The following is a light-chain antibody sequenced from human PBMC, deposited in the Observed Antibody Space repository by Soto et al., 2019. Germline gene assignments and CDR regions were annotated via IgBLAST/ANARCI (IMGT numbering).Light chain of an antibody. CDR2: AAS. J-gene: IGKJ1*01. CDR1: QSVSSN. Sequence: EIVLTQSPATLSVSPGERATLSCRASQSVSSNLAWYQHKPGQAPRLLIYAASTRATGIPARFSGSGSGTDFTLTISSLQSEDFALYYCQQYQNLWTFGQGTEVEI. CDR3: QQYQNLWT. V-gene: IGKV3-15*01.